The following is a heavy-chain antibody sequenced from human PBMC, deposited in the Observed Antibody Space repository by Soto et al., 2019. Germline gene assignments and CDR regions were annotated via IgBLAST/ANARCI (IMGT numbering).Heavy chain of an antibody. CDR2: IYTSWST. D-gene: IGHD2-2*01. Sequence: PSETLSLTCTVSGGSISSYYWSWIRQPAGKGLEWIGRIYTSWSTNYNPSLKSRVTMSVDTSKNQFSLKLSSVTAADTAVYYCARACSSNSCYDVFDYWGQGTLVTSPQ. J-gene: IGHJ4*02. CDR1: GGSISSYY. CDR3: ARACSSNSCYDVFDY. V-gene: IGHV4-4*07.